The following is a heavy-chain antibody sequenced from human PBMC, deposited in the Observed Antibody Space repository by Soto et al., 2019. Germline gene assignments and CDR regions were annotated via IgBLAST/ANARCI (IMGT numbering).Heavy chain of an antibody. CDR3: ARAISGYVT. Sequence: QVQLVQSGAEVKKPGASVKVSCKASGITSTTYAIHWVRQAPGHGLEWMGWINTGNGNTRYSQRFLGRVSLTTDTSTSTASMDLSCLTSEDTAVYYCARAISGYVTWGQGTLITVSS. CDR1: GITSTTYA. D-gene: IGHD5-12*01. J-gene: IGHJ5*02. V-gene: IGHV1-3*04. CDR2: INTGNGNT.